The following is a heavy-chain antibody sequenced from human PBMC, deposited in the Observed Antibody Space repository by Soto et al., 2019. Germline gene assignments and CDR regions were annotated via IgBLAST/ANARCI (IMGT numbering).Heavy chain of an antibody. J-gene: IGHJ5*02. V-gene: IGHV4-4*02. D-gene: IGHD3-22*01. CDR3: TRGSSGGYSGVWFDP. CDR2: IYHGGST. CDR1: GGFISSGGW. Sequence: QVQLQESGPGLVKSSGTLSLTCAVSGGFISSGGWWTWVRQPPGKGLEWIGQIYHGGSTNYNPSRKSCVILSLDKSSHQFSLKLNSVTDPDTAVYYCTRGSSGGYSGVWFDPWGQGTLVTVSS.